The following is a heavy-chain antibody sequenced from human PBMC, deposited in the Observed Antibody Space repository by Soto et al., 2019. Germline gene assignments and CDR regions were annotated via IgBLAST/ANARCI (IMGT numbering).Heavy chain of an antibody. CDR3: ARVNGDYVWGGGGGLDV. D-gene: IGHD3-16*01. CDR2: IWYDGSQK. V-gene: IGHV3-33*01. CDR1: GFIFNSHV. J-gene: IGHJ6*02. Sequence: QVQLVESGGGVVQPGRSLRLSCAASGFIFNSHVMHWVRQAPGKGLEWVSLIWYDGSQKYYADSVKGRFTISRDNSKNTLYLQMNSLRVEDTAVYYCARVNGDYVWGGGGGLDVWGQGTTVTVSS.